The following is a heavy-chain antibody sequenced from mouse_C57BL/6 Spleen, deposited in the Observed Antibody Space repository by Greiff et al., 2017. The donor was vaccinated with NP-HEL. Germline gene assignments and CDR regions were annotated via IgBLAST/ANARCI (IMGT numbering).Heavy chain of an antibody. V-gene: IGHV1-82*01. CDR2: IYPGDGDT. CDR1: GYAFSSSW. Sequence: VKLQESGPELVKPGASVKISCKASGYAFSSSWMNWVKQRPGKGLEWIGRIYPGDGDTNYNGKFKGKATLTADKSSSTAYMQLSSLTSEDSAVYFCANLYYYGSSPFDYWGQGTTLTVSS. J-gene: IGHJ2*01. CDR3: ANLYYYGSSPFDY. D-gene: IGHD1-1*01.